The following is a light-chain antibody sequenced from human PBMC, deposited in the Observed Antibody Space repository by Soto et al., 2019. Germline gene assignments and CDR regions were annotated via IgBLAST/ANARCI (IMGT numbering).Light chain of an antibody. V-gene: IGLV2-14*01. CDR2: EVN. Sequence: YVLTQTAYLSGSSGQSINLSCTGIWSDTAANYYVSWSQQHPSKAPKLMISEVNNRPSGVSNRFSGSKSGNTAYLTISGLQVEDEAEYFCFSFTTTSTHVFGTGTKVTVL. CDR1: WSDTAANYY. J-gene: IGLJ1*01. CDR3: FSFTTTSTHV.